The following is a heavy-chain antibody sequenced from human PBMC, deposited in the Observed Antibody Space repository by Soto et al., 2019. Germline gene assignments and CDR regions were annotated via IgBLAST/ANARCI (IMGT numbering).Heavy chain of an antibody. Sequence: SVKVSCKASGCTFSSYAISWVRQARGQGLEWMGGIIPIFGTANYAQKFQGRVTITADESTSTAYMELSSLRSEDTAVYYCARQLLAASWDYGMDVWGQGNXVTVSS. CDR1: GCTFSSYA. V-gene: IGHV1-69*13. D-gene: IGHD6-6*01. CDR3: ARQLLAASWDYGMDV. CDR2: IIPIFGTA. J-gene: IGHJ6*02.